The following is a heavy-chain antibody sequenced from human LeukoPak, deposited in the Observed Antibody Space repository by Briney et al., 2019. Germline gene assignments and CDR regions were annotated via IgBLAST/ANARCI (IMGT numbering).Heavy chain of an antibody. D-gene: IGHD6-19*01. CDR2: ISSNGDNT. CDR3: ARRSTPELGWFKGALDI. J-gene: IGHJ3*02. Sequence: PGGPLRLSCAASGFTFSTYAMHWVRQAPGKRLECISSISSNGDNTYYAKSVKGRFTISRDNSKNTLYLQMGSLRAEDMAVYYCARRSTPELGWFKGALDIWGQGTMVTVSS. V-gene: IGHV3-64*01. CDR1: GFTFSTYA.